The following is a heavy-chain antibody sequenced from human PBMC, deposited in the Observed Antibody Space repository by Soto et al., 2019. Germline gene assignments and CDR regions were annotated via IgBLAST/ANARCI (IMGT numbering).Heavy chain of an antibody. CDR3: AKALYDFWSGFSYGLDV. CDR1: GFTFSTYA. CDR2: ISGSGDNT. J-gene: IGHJ6*02. Sequence: PGGSLRLSCAASGFTFSTYAMSWVRQAPGKGLEWVSAISGSGDNTYYADSVKGRFTISRDNSKNTVYLQMNSLGAEDTARYYCAKALYDFWSGFSYGLDVWGQGTTVTVSS. V-gene: IGHV3-23*01. D-gene: IGHD3-3*01.